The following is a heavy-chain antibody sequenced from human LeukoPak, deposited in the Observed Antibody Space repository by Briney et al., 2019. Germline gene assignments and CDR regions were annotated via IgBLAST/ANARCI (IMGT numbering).Heavy chain of an antibody. CDR2: IISNGGSR. J-gene: IGHJ3*02. CDR1: GFIFSDYT. V-gene: IGHV3-64*01. Sequence: GGSLRLSCAASGFIFSDYTIQWVRQAPGKGLECVSAIISNGGSRHYANSVKGRFTISRDNSKNTLYLQMDSLRTGDTAIYYCARLTALAGHRGAFDIWGPGTMVTVSS. CDR3: ARLTALAGHRGAFDI. D-gene: IGHD6-19*01.